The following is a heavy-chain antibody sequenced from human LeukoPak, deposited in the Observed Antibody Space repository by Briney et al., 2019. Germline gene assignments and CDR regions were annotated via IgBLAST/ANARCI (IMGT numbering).Heavy chain of an antibody. CDR3: AELGITMIGGV. V-gene: IGHV3-30*02. CDR1: EFTFSSYG. Sequence: GGSLRLSCAASEFTFSSYGMHWVRQAPGKGLDWVAFIRSDGSKTDYADSVKGRFTISRDNAKNSLYLQMNSLRAEDTAVYYCAELGITMIGGVWGKGTTVTISS. D-gene: IGHD3-10*02. CDR2: IRSDGSKT. J-gene: IGHJ6*04.